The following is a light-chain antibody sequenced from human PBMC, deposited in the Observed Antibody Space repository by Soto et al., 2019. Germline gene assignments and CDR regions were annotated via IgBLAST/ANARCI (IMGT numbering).Light chain of an antibody. J-gene: IGLJ2*01. CDR3: CSCAAIYPYVL. CDR1: SSDVGGYNY. CDR2: DVT. Sequence: QSVLTQPASVSGSPGQSITISCTGTSSDVGGYNYVSWYQQHPGKAPKLMIYDVTKRPSGVPDRFSGSKSGNTASLTISGVQAEDEADYYCCSCAAIYPYVLFGGGTKLTVL. V-gene: IGLV2-11*01.